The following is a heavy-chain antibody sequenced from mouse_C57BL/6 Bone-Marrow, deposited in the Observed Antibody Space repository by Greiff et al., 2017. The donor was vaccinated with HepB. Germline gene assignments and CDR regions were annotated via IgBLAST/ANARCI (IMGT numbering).Heavy chain of an antibody. CDR2: IDPANGNT. V-gene: IGHV14-3*02. CDR1: GFNINDTY. CDR3: ATSPSFAY. J-gene: IGHJ3*01. Sequence: VQLQQSGADLVKPGASVKLSCIVSGFNINDTYMYWVKQRPEQGLEWIGKIDPANGNTKYDPKFQGKATITANTSSNTAYLQLSSLTSEDTAVYYCATSPSFAYWGQGTTVTVSA.